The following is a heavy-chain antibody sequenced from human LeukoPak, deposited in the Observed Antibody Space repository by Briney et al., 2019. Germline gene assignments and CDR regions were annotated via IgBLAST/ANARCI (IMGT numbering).Heavy chain of an antibody. CDR2: MNPNSGNT. Sequence: ASVKVSCKAPGYTFTSYDINWVRQATGQGLEWMGWMNPNSGNTGYAQKFQGRVTMTRNTSISTAYMELSSLRSEDTAVYYCARESRGIAVAGNDYWGQXTLVTVSS. CDR1: GYTFTSYD. V-gene: IGHV1-8*01. CDR3: ARESRGIAVAGNDY. J-gene: IGHJ4*02. D-gene: IGHD6-19*01.